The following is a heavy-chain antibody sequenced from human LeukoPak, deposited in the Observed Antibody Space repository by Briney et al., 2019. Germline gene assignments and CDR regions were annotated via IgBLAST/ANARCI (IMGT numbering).Heavy chain of an antibody. CDR3: AKSGSRDWDYFEY. Sequence: GGSLRLSCAASGFTFSSYWMSWVRQAPGKGLEWVANIKQDGSEKYYVDSVKGRFTISRDNAKNSLYLQMNSLRAEDTAVYYCAKSGSRDWDYFEYWGQGTLVTASS. CDR2: IKQDGSEK. CDR1: GFTFSSYW. J-gene: IGHJ4*02. V-gene: IGHV3-7*03. D-gene: IGHD6-19*01.